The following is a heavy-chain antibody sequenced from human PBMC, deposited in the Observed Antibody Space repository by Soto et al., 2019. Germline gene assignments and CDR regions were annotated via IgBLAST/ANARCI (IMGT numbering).Heavy chain of an antibody. J-gene: IGHJ3*02. CDR2: IIPILGIA. CDR3: ATDFWSGYCLDI. V-gene: IGHV1-69*02. CDR1: GGTFSSYT. D-gene: IGHD3-3*01. Sequence: ASVKVSCKASGGTFSSYTISWVRQAPGQGLEWMGRIIPILGIANYAQKFQGRVPITADKSTSTAYMELSSLRSEDTAVYYCATDFWSGYCLDIWGQGKMVPVSS.